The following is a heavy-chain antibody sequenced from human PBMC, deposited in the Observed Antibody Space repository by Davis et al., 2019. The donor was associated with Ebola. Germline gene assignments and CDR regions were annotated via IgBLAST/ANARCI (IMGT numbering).Heavy chain of an antibody. J-gene: IGHJ4*02. D-gene: IGHD3-16*01. Sequence: PGGSLRLSCTVSDDSISGHYWNWFRQPPGTGLEWIGFISGSGRTSYNPSLTSRITISASTSKNQFSLNLSSVTAADTAVYFCARFGHGAYWGQGTLVTVSS. CDR3: ARFGHGAY. V-gene: IGHV4-59*11. CDR1: DDSISGHY. CDR2: ISGSGRT.